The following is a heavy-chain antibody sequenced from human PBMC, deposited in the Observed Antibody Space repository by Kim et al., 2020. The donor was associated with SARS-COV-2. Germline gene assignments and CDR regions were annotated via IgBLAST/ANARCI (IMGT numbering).Heavy chain of an antibody. CDR1: GFTFSSYG. CDR3: AKDYSTRFYYYYYGMDV. Sequence: GGSLRLSCAASGFTFSSYGMHWVRQAPGKGLEWVAVISYDGSNKYYADSVKGRFTISRDNSKNTLYLQMNSLRAEDTAVYYCAKDYSTRFYYYYYGMDVWGQGTTVTVSS. D-gene: IGHD5-18*01. V-gene: IGHV3-30*18. J-gene: IGHJ6*02. CDR2: ISYDGSNK.